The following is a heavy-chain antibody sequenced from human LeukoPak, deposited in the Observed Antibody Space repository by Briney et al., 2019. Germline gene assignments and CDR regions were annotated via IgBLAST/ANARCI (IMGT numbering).Heavy chain of an antibody. V-gene: IGHV3-23*01. CDR3: AKIGGKTVVTRRWDY. Sequence: PGGSLRPSCAASGFTFSSYAMSWVRQAPGKGLEWVSAISGSGGSTYYADSVKGRFTISRDNSKNTLYLQMNSLRAEDTAVYYCAKIGGKTVVTRRWDYWGEGTLVTVSS. CDR1: GFTFSSYA. J-gene: IGHJ4*02. CDR2: ISGSGGST. D-gene: IGHD4-23*01.